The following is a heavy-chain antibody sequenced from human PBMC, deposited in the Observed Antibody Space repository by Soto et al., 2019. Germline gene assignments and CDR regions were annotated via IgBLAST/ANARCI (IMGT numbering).Heavy chain of an antibody. Sequence: PGESLKISCKGSGYTFTNYWIGWVRQMPGKGLEWMGIIYPGDSDTKYNPSFQGQVTISADKSITTTYLQGSSLKASDTAIYYCAASIFYYGMDVWGQGTTVTVS. CDR3: AASIFYYGMDV. CDR1: GYTFTNYW. CDR2: IYPGDSDT. V-gene: IGHV5-51*01. J-gene: IGHJ6*02.